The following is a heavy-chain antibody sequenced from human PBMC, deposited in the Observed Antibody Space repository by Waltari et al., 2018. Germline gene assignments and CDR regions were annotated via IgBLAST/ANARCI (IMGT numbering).Heavy chain of an antibody. V-gene: IGHV1-8*03. CDR1: GYPFTSYD. CDR3: ARGHYCSGGSCYSSGNWFDP. Sequence: QVQLVQSGAEVKKPGASVKVSCKASGYPFTSYDIKWVRQATGHGLEWMGWMNPNSGNTGYAQKFQGRVTITRNTSISTAYMELSSLRSEDTAVYYCARGHYCSGGSCYSSGNWFDPWGQGTLVTVSS. D-gene: IGHD2-15*01. CDR2: MNPNSGNT. J-gene: IGHJ5*02.